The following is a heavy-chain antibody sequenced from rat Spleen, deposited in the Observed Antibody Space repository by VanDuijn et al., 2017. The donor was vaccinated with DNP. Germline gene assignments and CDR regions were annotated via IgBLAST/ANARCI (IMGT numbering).Heavy chain of an antibody. CDR3: ARGLNYGGYNYYWYFDF. J-gene: IGHJ1*01. Sequence: EVQLQESGPGLVKPSQSLSLTCSVTGYSITSNYWGWIRKFPGNKMEWMGYIDYSGSTGYNPSLKSRISITRDTSKNQFFLQFNSVTTKDTATYYCARGLNYGGYNYYWYFDFWGPGTMVTVSS. D-gene: IGHD1-11*01. V-gene: IGHV3-1*01. CDR2: IDYSGST. CDR1: GYSITSNY.